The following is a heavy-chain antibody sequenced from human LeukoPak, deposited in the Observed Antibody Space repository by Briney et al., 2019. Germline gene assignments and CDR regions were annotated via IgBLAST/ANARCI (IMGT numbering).Heavy chain of an antibody. CDR1: GGSISSGGYS. J-gene: IGHJ5*02. CDR3: ARVLDGYRYQYNWFDP. D-gene: IGHD5-24*01. CDR2: IYHSGST. Sequence: SETLSLTCVVSGGSISSGGYSWSWILQPPGKGLEWIGYIYHSGSTYYNPSLKSRVTISVDRSKNQFSLKLSSVTAADTAVYYCARVLDGYRYQYNWFDPWGQGTLVTVSS. V-gene: IGHV4-30-2*01.